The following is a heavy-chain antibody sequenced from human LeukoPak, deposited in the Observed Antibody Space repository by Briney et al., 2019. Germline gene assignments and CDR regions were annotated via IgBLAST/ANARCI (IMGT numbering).Heavy chain of an antibody. CDR1: GGSISSSSFY. V-gene: IGHV4-39*01. Sequence: SETLSLTCTVSGGSISSSSFYWVWIRPPPGKGLEWIGSIYYSGSTYYNPSLKSRVTISVDTSKTQFSLKLSSVTAADTAVYYCARHLVVVTASSTGWFDPWGQGTLVTVSS. D-gene: IGHD2-21*02. CDR2: IYYSGST. J-gene: IGHJ5*02. CDR3: ARHLVVVTASSTGWFDP.